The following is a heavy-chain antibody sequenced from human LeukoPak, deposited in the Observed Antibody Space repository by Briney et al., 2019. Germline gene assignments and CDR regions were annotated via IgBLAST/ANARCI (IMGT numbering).Heavy chain of an antibody. V-gene: IGHV4-61*02. J-gene: IGHJ5*02. CDR3: ARATLGYYDSWFDP. CDR2: IYTSGST. D-gene: IGHD3-22*01. CDR1: GGSISSGSYY. Sequence: PSQILSLTCTVSGGSISSGSYYWSWIRQPAGKGLEWIGRIYTSGSTNYNPSLKSRVTISVDTSKNQFSLKLSSVTAADTAVYYCARATLGYYDSWFDPWGQGTLVTVSS.